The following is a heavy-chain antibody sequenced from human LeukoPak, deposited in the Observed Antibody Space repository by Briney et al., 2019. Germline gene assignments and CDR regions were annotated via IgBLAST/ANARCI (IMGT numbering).Heavy chain of an antibody. D-gene: IGHD3-22*01. V-gene: IGHV3-74*01. Sequence: GGSLRLSCAASGFTFSSYWMHWVRQAPGKGLVWVSRINSDGSSTTYADSVKGRFTISRDNAKNTLYLQMNSLRAEDTAVYYCARGAAYYYDSSGYYEAFDIWGQGTMVTVSS. CDR2: INSDGSST. CDR3: ARGAAYYYDSSGYYEAFDI. J-gene: IGHJ3*02. CDR1: GFTFSSYW.